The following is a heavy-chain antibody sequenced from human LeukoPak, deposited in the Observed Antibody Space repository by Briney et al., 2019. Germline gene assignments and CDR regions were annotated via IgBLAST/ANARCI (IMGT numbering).Heavy chain of an antibody. Sequence: GASVKVSCKASGYTFTSYDINWVRQATGQGLEWMGWMNPNSGNTGYAQKFQGRVTMTRNTSISTAYMELSSLRSEDAAVCYCAMVIAEHAFDIWGEQRMLAACS. CDR2: MNPNSGNT. CDR3: AMVIAEHAFDI. V-gene: IGHV1-8*02. D-gene: IGHD2-15*01. CDR1: GYTFTSYD. J-gene: IGHJ3*02.